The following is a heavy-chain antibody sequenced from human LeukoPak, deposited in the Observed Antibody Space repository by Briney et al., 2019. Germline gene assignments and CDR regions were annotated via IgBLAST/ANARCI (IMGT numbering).Heavy chain of an antibody. CDR3: ARGHYYDKPLGY. J-gene: IGHJ4*02. V-gene: IGHV4-61*08. D-gene: IGHD3-22*01. CDR1: GGSISSGGYY. CDR2: IYYSGST. Sequence: PSETLSLTCTVSGGSISSGGYYWSWIRQHPGKGLEWIGYIYYSGSTYYNPSLKSRVTISVDTSKNQFSLKLSSVTAADTAVYYCARGHYYDKPLGYWGQGTLVTVSS.